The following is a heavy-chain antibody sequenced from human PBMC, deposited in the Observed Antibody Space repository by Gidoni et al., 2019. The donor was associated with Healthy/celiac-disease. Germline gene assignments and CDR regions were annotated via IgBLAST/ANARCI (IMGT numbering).Heavy chain of an antibody. CDR2: ISSSSSYI. D-gene: IGHD6-13*01. CDR1: GFTFSSYS. CDR3: ARDHRGGSSWYHTHDY. J-gene: IGHJ4*02. Sequence: EVQLVESGGGLVKPGGSLRLSCAASGFTFSSYSMNWVRQAPGKGLEWVSSISSSSSYIYYADSVKGRFTISRDNAKNSLYLQMISLRAEDTAVYYCARDHRGGSSWYHTHDYWGQGTLVTVSS. V-gene: IGHV3-21*01.